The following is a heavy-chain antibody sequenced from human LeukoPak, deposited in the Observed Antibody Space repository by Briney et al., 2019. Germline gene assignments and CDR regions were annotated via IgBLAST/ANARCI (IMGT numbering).Heavy chain of an antibody. Sequence: GGSLRLSCAASGFTFNTYALHWVRQAPGKGLEWVAVVSYDGGAKYYADSVKGRFTISRDNSKNTVDLQMYNLRAEDSAVYYCARSLGSGWIHLVEYGGQGTLVTVS. V-gene: IGHV3-30*03. J-gene: IGHJ4*02. CDR3: ARSLGSGWIHLVEY. CDR1: GFTFNTYA. CDR2: VSYDGGAK. D-gene: IGHD6-19*01.